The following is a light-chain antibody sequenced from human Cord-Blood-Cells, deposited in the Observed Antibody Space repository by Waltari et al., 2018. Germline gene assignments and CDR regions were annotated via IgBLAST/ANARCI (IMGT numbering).Light chain of an antibody. CDR3: AAWDDSLSGYVV. V-gene: IGLV1-47*01. CDR1: SSNIGSNY. J-gene: IGLJ2*01. Sequence: QSVLTQPPSASGTPGPRVTISCSGSSSNIGSNYVYWYQQLPGTAPKLLIYRNNQRPSGGPDRFSGSKTGTSASLAISGLRSEDEADYYCAAWDDSLSGYVVFGGGTKLTVL. CDR2: RNN.